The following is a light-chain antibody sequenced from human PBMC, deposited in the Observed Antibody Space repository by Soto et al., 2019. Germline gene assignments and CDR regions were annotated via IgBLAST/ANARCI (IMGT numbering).Light chain of an antibody. Sequence: QSALTQPGSVSGSPGQSVTISCTGTSSDVGGYNYVSWYQQHPGKAPKRMIYDVSKRPSGVPDRFSGSKSGNTASLTISGLQAEDDADYYCCSYAGSYTFVVFGGGTKLTVL. V-gene: IGLV2-11*01. J-gene: IGLJ2*01. CDR3: CSYAGSYTFVV. CDR2: DVS. CDR1: SSDVGGYNY.